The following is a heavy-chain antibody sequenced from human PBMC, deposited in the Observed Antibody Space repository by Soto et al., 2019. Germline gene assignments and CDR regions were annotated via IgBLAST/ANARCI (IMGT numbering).Heavy chain of an antibody. CDR2: ISTYNHDT. V-gene: IGHV1-18*01. Sequence: QVHLVQSGAEVKKPGASVRVSCRTSGYTYSRYAITWVRQAPGQGLEWMGWISTYNHDTRYAQKFQGRLSMATDTSTSTAYMELRSLTSDDTAVYYCARDPRNTSGNKLSLDYWGQGTLVTVSS. D-gene: IGHD3-22*01. CDR3: ARDPRNTSGNKLSLDY. J-gene: IGHJ4*02. CDR1: GYTYSRYA.